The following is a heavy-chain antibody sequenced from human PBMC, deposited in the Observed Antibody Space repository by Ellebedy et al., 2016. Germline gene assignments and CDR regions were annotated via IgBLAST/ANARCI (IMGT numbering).Heavy chain of an antibody. CDR1: GFSLNNARMG. CDR3: AWIMVRGPGDV. Sequence: SGPTLVKPTETLTLTCTVSGFSLNNARMGVSWIRQPPGKALEWLARIFSNDEKSYSTSLKSRLTISEDTSKSQVVLTMTSMDPVDTVTYYCAWIMVRGPGDVWGKGTTVTVSS. J-gene: IGHJ6*04. CDR2: IFSNDEK. D-gene: IGHD3-10*01. V-gene: IGHV2-26*04.